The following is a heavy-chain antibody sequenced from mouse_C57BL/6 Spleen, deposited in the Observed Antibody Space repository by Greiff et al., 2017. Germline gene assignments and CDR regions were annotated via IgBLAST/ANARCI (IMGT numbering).Heavy chain of an antibody. V-gene: IGHV2-5*01. J-gene: IGHJ4*01. Sequence: VQLQESGPGLVQPSQSLSITCTVSGFSLTSSGVHWVRQSPGKGLEWLGVIWRGGSTDYNAAFMSRLSITKDNSKSQVFFKMNSLQADDTAIYYCARTVVATPYAMDYWGQGTSVTVSS. CDR1: GFSLTSSG. D-gene: IGHD1-1*01. CDR2: IWRGGST. CDR3: ARTVVATPYAMDY.